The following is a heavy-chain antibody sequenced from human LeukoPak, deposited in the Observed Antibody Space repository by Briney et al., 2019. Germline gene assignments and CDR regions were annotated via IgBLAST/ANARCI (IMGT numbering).Heavy chain of an antibody. J-gene: IGHJ4*02. D-gene: IGHD3-22*01. CDR1: GGSISSYY. CDR3: ARQKDDSSGYQTFDY. Sequence: TSETLSLTCTVSGGSISSYYWSWIRQPPGKGLEWIGYIYYSGSTNYNPSLKSRVTISVDTSKNQFSLKLSSVTAADTAVYYCARQKDDSSGYQTFDYWGQGTLVTVSS. V-gene: IGHV4-59*08. CDR2: IYYSGST.